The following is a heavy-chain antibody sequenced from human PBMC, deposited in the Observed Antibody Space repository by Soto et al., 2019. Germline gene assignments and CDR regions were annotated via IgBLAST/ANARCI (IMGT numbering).Heavy chain of an antibody. CDR3: AGYRVTYYYDSSAFDI. V-gene: IGHV1-69*01. CDR1: GGTFSSYA. D-gene: IGHD3-22*01. J-gene: IGHJ3*02. CDR2: IIPIFGTA. Sequence: QVQLVQSGAEVKKPGSSVKVSCKASGGTFSSYAISWVRQAPGQGLEWMGGIIPIFGTANYAQKFQGRVTITADESKSTAYMERSSLRSEDTAVYYCAGYRVTYYYDSSAFDIWGQGTMVTVSS.